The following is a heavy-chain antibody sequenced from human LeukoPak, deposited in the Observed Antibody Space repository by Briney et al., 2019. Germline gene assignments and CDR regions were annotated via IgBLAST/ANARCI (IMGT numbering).Heavy chain of an antibody. CDR3: ATGVRYFDY. D-gene: IGHD3-10*01. J-gene: IGHJ4*02. V-gene: IGHV3-48*02. Sequence: PGGSLRLSCAASGXTFSSYSMNWVRQAPGKGLEWISYISSSSTTIYYADSVKGRFTISRDNAKSSLFLQMNSLRDEDTAVYYCATGVRYFDYWGQGTLVTVFS. CDR1: GXTFSSYS. CDR2: ISSSSTTI.